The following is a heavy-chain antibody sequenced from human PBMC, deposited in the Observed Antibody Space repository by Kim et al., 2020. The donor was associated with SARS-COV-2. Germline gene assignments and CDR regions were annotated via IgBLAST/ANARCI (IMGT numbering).Heavy chain of an antibody. Sequence: SETLSLTCTVSGGSISSYYWSWIRQTPGKGLEWIGYIYYSGSTNYNPSHKSRVTISVDTSKNQFSLKLSSVTAADTAVYYCARVGYSYGSEQSSYWYFDLCGRRTLITVS. J-gene: IGHJ2*01. D-gene: IGHD3-10*01. CDR3: ARVGYSYGSEQSSYWYFDL. CDR2: IYYSGST. V-gene: IGHV4-59*01. CDR1: GGSISSYY.